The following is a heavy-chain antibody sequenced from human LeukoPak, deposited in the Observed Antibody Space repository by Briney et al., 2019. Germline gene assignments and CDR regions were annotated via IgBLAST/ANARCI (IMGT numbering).Heavy chain of an antibody. D-gene: IGHD5-12*01. J-gene: IGHJ4*02. V-gene: IGHV4-34*01. CDR2: IYKRA. CDR3: ARKPGYSGSYWYFDY. Sequence: PSETLSLTCAVYGGSFSGYYWGWVRQPPGKGLEWIGSIYKRAYYNRSLQSRASISIDTYKNQFSLNLNSVTAGDTAVYYCARKPGYSGSYWYFDYWGQGIPVTVSS. CDR1: GGSFSGYY.